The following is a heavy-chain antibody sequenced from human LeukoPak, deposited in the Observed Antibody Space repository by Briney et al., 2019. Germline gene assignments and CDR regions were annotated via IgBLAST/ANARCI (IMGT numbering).Heavy chain of an antibody. CDR3: ARGSAEYSSVQTFDY. V-gene: IGHV1-18*01. Sequence: ASVKVSCKASGYSFSNYGVTWVRQAPGQGLQWMGWISAYNGNTNYAQKLQGRVTMTTDTSTSTAYMELRSLRSDDTAVYYCARGSAEYSSVQTFDYWGQGTLVTVSS. J-gene: IGHJ4*02. CDR2: ISAYNGNT. D-gene: IGHD6-19*01. CDR1: GYSFSNYG.